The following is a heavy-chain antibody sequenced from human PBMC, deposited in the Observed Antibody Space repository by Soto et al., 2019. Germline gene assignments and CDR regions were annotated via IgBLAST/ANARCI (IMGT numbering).Heavy chain of an antibody. CDR1: GDSINNSHW. CDR2: TYHSGTT. J-gene: IGHJ5*02. Sequence: QVQLQESGPGLVQPSGTLSLTCAVSGDSINNSHWWSWVRQTPGKGLEWIGETYHSGTTNYNPSLKNRVTISIDKSKNQFPLKMNSVTAADTAVYYCAREVNSSPARGPNWFDPWGQGTLVTVSS. V-gene: IGHV4-4*02. D-gene: IGHD6-13*01. CDR3: AREVNSSPARGPNWFDP.